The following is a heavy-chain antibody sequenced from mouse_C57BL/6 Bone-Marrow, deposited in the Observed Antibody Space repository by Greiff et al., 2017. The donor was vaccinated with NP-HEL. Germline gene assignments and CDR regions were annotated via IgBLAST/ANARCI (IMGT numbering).Heavy chain of an antibody. CDR1: GYTFTSYG. D-gene: IGHD1-1*01. J-gene: IGHJ1*03. CDR3: ARNPPYYYGSSYWYFDV. CDR2: IYPRSGNT. Sequence: VQLQQSGAELARPGASVKLSCKASGYTFTSYGISWVKQRPGQGLEWIGEIYPRSGNTYYNEKFKGKATLTADKSSSTAYMELRSLTSEDSAVYFCARNPPYYYGSSYWYFDVWGTGTTVTVSS. V-gene: IGHV1-81*01.